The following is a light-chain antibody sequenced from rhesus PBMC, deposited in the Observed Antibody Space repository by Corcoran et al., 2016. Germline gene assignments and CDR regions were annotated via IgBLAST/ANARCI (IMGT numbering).Light chain of an antibody. CDR2: AAS. V-gene: IGKV1-25*01. CDR1: QGISSY. J-gene: IGKJ2*01. Sequence: DIQMTQSPSSLSASVGDRVTLTCRASQGISSYLAWYQQKPGTAPKLLFYAASTLQSGVPSRFSGSGSGTDFTLTISSLQPEDFATYYCQQHNTYPYSFGQGTKVEIK. CDR3: QQHNTYPYS.